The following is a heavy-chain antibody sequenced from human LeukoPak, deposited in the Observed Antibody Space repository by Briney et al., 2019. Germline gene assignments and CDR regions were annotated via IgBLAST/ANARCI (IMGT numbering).Heavy chain of an antibody. CDR2: INPNRGGT. D-gene: IGHD5-12*01. V-gene: IGHV1-2*02. CDR3: ARASGGYENGIDYYYYMDV. Sequence: ASVKVSCKASGYTFTGYYMHWVRQAPGQGLEWMGWINPNRGGTNYAQKFQGRVTMTRDTSISTAYMELSRLRSDDTAVYYCARASGGYENGIDYYYYMDVWGKGTTVTVSS. CDR1: GYTFTGYY. J-gene: IGHJ6*03.